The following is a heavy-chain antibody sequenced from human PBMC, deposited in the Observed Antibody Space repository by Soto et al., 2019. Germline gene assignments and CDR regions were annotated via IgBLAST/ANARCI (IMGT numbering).Heavy chain of an antibody. J-gene: IGHJ4*02. CDR3: AGGDYGLMTAFDY. Sequence: QVQLVESGGGVVQPGRSLRLSCAASGFTFSNSAMHWVRQAPGKGLEWVAVISYDGSNKYYVDSVKGRFTISRDNSKNTLYLQMNSLRVEDTAVYYCAGGDYGLMTAFDYWGQGTLVTVSS. CDR1: GFTFSNSA. D-gene: IGHD4-17*01. CDR2: ISYDGSNK. V-gene: IGHV3-30-3*01.